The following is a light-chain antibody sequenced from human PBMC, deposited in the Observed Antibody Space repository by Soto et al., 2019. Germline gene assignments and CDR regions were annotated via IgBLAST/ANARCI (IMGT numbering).Light chain of an antibody. J-gene: IGKJ4*01. CDR3: QEYYRTPLA. Sequence: DIVMTQSPDSLAVSLGERATINCKSSQSVLYSSNNKNYLAWYQLRPGQPPKLLTYWATTRESGVPDRFSGGGSGRDFALPISRPQAEDVAIYYCQEYYRTPLALGGGTKVESK. CDR2: WAT. CDR1: QSVLYSSNNKNY. V-gene: IGKV4-1*01.